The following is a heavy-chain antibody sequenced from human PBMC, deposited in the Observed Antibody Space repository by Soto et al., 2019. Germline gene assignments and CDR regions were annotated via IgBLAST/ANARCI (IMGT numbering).Heavy chain of an antibody. J-gene: IGHJ6*02. CDR1: GGTFRSYA. CDR3: ARDDIVVVPAAKYYYYYGMDV. V-gene: IGHV1-69*13. D-gene: IGHD2-2*01. Sequence: GASVKVSCKASGGTFRSYAISWVRQAPGQGLEWMGGIIPIFGTANYAQKFQGRVTITADESTSTAYMELSSLRSEDTAVYYCARDDIVVVPAAKYYYYYGMDVWGQGPTVPVPS. CDR2: IIPIFGTA.